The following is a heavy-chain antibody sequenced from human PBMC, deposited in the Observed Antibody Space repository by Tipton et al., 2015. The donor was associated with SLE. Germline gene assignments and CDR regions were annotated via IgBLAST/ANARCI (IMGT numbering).Heavy chain of an antibody. J-gene: IGHJ1*01. D-gene: IGHD6-6*01. CDR2: IGTSGTPI. Sequence: SLRLSCAASGFTFSSYAMSWVRQAPGKGLEWVSYIGTSGTPIYYADPMKGRFTISRDNAKNSVYLQINSLRSEDTAVYYCATSYSTSTAEYFRHWGQGTLVVVSS. CDR3: ATSYSTSTAEYFRH. CDR1: GFTFSSYA. V-gene: IGHV3-48*03.